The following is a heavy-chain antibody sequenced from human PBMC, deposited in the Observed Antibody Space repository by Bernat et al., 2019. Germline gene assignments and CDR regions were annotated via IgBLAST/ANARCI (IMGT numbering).Heavy chain of an antibody. CDR3: ANLGHYGDYVGDYYYGMDV. CDR2: ISGSGGST. V-gene: IGHV3-23*04. Sequence: EVQLVESGGGLVQPGGSLRLSCAASGFTFSSYAMSWVRQAPGKGLEWVSAISGSGGSTYYADSVKGRFTISRDNSKNTLYLQMNSLRAEDTAVYYCANLGHYGDYVGDYYYGMDVWGQGTTVTVSS. CDR1: GFTFSSYA. D-gene: IGHD4-17*01. J-gene: IGHJ6*02.